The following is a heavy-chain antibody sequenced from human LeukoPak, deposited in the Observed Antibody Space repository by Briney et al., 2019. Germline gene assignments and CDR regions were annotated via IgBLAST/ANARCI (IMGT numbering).Heavy chain of an antibody. V-gene: IGHV3-23*01. CDR2: ISGTGATT. J-gene: IGHJ4*02. D-gene: IGHD6-13*01. CDR1: GFTVSSNY. CDR3: AKANSWYGYFDY. Sequence: GGSLRLSCAASGFTVSSNYMSWVRQAPGKGPEWVSGISGTGATTHYADSVKGRFTISRDNSKNTLYLQMNSLRAEDTAVYYCAKANSWYGYFDYWGQGTLVTVSS.